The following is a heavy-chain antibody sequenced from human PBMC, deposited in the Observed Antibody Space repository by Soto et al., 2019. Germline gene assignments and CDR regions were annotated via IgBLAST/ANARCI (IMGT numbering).Heavy chain of an antibody. V-gene: IGHV3-30*03. CDR3: ARPEYSSSSYGMDV. Sequence: PGGSLRLSCAASGFTFQSYGMHWVRQAPGKGLEWAALISYDGSNEYYADSVRGRFTVSRDNSKNTLYLQMNSLRDEDTAVYYCARPEYSSSSYGMDVWGQGTTVTVSS. CDR1: GFTFQSYG. CDR2: ISYDGSNE. J-gene: IGHJ6*02. D-gene: IGHD6-6*01.